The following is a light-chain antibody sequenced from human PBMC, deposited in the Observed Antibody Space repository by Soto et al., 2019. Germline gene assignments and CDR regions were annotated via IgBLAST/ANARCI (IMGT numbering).Light chain of an antibody. CDR3: AAWDDTVRSYV. CDR1: ISNIGNNY. J-gene: IGLJ1*01. Sequence: QSVLTQPSSVSGTPGQGVTISCSGSISNIGNNYVYWFQQFPGTAPKVLTNRNDQRPSGVPDRFSGSKSGTSASLAISGLRSEDEADYYCAAWDDTVRSYVFGTGTKVTVL. CDR2: RND. V-gene: IGLV1-47*01.